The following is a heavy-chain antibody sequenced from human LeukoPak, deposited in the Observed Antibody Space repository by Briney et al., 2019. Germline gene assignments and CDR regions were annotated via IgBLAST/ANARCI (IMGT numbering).Heavy chain of an antibody. Sequence: GGSLRLSCAASGFGFSSYWMSWVRQAPGKGLEWVANIKQDGSEKNYVDSVKGRFTISRDNAKNSLYLQMNSLRAEDTAVYYCARGYYYGMDVWGQGTTVTVSS. CDR2: IKQDGSEK. J-gene: IGHJ6*02. V-gene: IGHV3-7*01. CDR1: GFGFSSYW. CDR3: ARGYYYGMDV.